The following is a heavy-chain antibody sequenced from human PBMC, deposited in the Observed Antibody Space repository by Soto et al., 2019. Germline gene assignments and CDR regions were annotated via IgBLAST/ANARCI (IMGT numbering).Heavy chain of an antibody. J-gene: IGHJ4*01. CDR1: GGPISSGGYS. CDR2: IYNSGST. Sequence: QLQLQESGSGLVKPSQTLSLTCAVPGGPISSGGYSWSWLRQPPGTDLELIGYIYNSGSTYYNPSLKSRATFPVERSMSPFSLKLSFVTAAETAVYFGAGGGTTAAAVDYCGQGTRVTVS. V-gene: IGHV4-30-2*01. CDR3: AGGGTTAAAVDY. D-gene: IGHD6-13*01.